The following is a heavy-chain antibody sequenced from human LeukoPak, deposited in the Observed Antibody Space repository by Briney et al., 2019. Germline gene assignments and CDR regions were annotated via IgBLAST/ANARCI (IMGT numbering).Heavy chain of an antibody. CDR1: GYTFTTYG. J-gene: IGHJ4*02. D-gene: IGHD3-10*01. Sequence: GASVKVPCKASGYTFTTYGISWVRQAPGQGLEWMGWISTYNGNTKYSQKFQGRVTMTTDTSTRTAYMELRSLRSDDTAVYFCARDQTQIWFGEGLWYFDYWGQGTLVTVPS. CDR3: ARDQTQIWFGEGLWYFDY. V-gene: IGHV1-18*01. CDR2: ISTYNGNT.